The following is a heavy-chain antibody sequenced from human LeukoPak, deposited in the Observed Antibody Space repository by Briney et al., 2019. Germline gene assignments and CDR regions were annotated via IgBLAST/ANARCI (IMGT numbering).Heavy chain of an antibody. CDR1: GFTFSSYW. J-gene: IGHJ3*02. V-gene: IGHV3-7*01. Sequence: GGSLRLSCAASGFTFSSYWMSWVRQAPGKGLEWVANIKQDGSEKYYVDSVKGRFTISRDNAKNSLYLQMNSLRAEDTAVYYCARDSYGVLHAFDIWGQGTMVTVSS. CDR2: IKQDGSEK. D-gene: IGHD3-10*01. CDR3: ARDSYGVLHAFDI.